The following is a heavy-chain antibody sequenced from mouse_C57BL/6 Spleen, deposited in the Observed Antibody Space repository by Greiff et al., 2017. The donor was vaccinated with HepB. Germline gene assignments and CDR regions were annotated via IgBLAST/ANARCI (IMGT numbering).Heavy chain of an antibody. D-gene: IGHD1-1*01. CDR3: APYYGSSCEALAY. CDR1: GYTFTSYW. J-gene: IGHJ3*01. V-gene: IGHV1-69*01. CDR2: IDPSDSYT. Sequence: QVQLQQPGAELVMPGASVKLSCKASGYTFTSYWMHWVKQRPGQGLEWIGEIDPSDSYTNYNQKFKGKSTLTVDKSSSTAYMQLSSLTSEDSAVYYCAPYYGSSCEALAYWGQGTLVTVSA.